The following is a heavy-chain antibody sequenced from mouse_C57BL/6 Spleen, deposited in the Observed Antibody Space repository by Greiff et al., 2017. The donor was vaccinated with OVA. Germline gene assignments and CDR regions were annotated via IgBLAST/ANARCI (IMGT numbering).Heavy chain of an antibody. CDR2: IWWDDDK. V-gene: IGHV8-8*01. J-gene: IGHJ1*03. CDR1: GFSLSTFGMG. Sequence: QVTLKVSGPGILQPSQSLSLTCSFSGFSLSTFGMGVGWIRQPSGQGLEWLAHIWWDDDKYYNPALKSRPPISKDTSNNQVFLKIAKVDTADTAAYYCARMSPSRYFDVWGTGTTVTVSS. CDR3: ARMSPSRYFDV.